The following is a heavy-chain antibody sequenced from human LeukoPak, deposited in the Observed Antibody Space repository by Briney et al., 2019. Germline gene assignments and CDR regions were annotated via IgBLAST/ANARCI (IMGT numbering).Heavy chain of an antibody. Sequence: GGSLRLSCAASGFTVSSNYMSWVRQAPGKGLEWVSVIYSGGSTYYADSVKGRFTISRDNSKNTLYLQMNSLRAEDTAVYYCARHYCSGGSCYAPDWFDPWGQGTLVTVSS. V-gene: IGHV3-53*01. J-gene: IGHJ5*02. CDR2: IYSGGST. CDR1: GFTVSSNY. CDR3: ARHYCSGGSCYAPDWFDP. D-gene: IGHD2-15*01.